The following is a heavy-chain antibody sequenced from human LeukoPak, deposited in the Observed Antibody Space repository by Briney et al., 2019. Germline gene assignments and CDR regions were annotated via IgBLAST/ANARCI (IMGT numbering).Heavy chain of an antibody. CDR1: GGSVSSYY. Sequence: SETLSLTCTVSGGSVSSYYWSWIRQPPGEGLEWIGYIYYSGSPYYNPSLKSRVTISVDTSKNQFSLKLSSVTAADTAVYYCATRYSGSYPDAFDIWGQGTMVTVSS. J-gene: IGHJ3*02. CDR3: ATRYSGSYPDAFDI. V-gene: IGHV4-59*04. D-gene: IGHD1-26*01. CDR2: IYYSGSP.